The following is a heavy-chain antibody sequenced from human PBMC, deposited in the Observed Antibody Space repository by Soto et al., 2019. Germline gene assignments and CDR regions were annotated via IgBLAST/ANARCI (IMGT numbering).Heavy chain of an antibody. CDR2: IYYSGST. J-gene: IGHJ5*02. CDR3: ASGGSSNWFDP. D-gene: IGHD1-26*01. V-gene: IGHV4-4*02. Sequence: PSETLSLTCAVSGGSISSSNWWSWVRQPPGKGLEWIGYIYYSGSTNYNPSLKSRVTISVDTSKNQFSLKVTSVTAADTAVYYCASGGSSNWFDPWGQGTLVTVSS. CDR1: GGSISSSNW.